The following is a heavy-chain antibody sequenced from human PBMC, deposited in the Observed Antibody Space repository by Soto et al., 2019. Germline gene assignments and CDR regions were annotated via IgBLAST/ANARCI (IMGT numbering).Heavy chain of an antibody. V-gene: IGHV3-23*01. CDR2: ISRGGDNT. D-gene: IGHD3-22*01. CDR1: GFTFNSYA. Sequence: EVQVLESGGGLVQPGGSLRLSCAASGFTFNSYAMTWVRQAPGKGLEWVSAISRGGDNTYYADSVKGRFTNSRDNSKNKLYLQMNSIGAEDTAIYYCAKATFLEYDSRGYLFDYWGQGTLVTVSS. CDR3: AKATFLEYDSRGYLFDY. J-gene: IGHJ4*02.